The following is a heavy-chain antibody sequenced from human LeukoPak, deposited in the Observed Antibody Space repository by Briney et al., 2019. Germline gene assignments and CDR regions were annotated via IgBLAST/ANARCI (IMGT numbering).Heavy chain of an antibody. CDR1: GFTFSSYA. V-gene: IGHV3-23*01. CDR2: ISGSGGST. CDR3: ARDHIPSSSGWFDP. J-gene: IGHJ5*02. Sequence: GGSLRLSCAASGFTFSSYAMSWVRQAPGKGLEWVSAISGSGGSTYYADSVKGRFTISRDNSKNTLYLQMNSLRAEDTGVYYCARDHIPSSSGWFDPWGQGTLVTVSS. D-gene: IGHD6-6*01.